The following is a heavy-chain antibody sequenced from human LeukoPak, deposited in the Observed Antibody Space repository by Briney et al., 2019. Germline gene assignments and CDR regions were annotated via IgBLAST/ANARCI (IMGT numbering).Heavy chain of an antibody. D-gene: IGHD3-10*01. CDR3: ARGFLGDYFGSGSYYVFDY. Sequence: SETLSLTCTVSGGSISSYYWSWIRQPAGKGLEWIGRIYTSGSTNYNPSLKSRVTMSVDTSKNQFSLKLSSVTAADTAVYYCARGFLGDYFGSGSYYVFDYWGQGTLVTVSS. CDR1: GGSISSYY. J-gene: IGHJ4*02. CDR2: IYTSGST. V-gene: IGHV4-4*07.